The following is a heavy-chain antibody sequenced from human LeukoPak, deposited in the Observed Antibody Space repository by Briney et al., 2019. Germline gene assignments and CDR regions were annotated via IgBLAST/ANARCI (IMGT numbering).Heavy chain of an antibody. D-gene: IGHD2-2*02. Sequence: PGGSLRLSCAASGFTFDDYAMHWVRQAPGKGLEWVSGISWNSGSIGYAGSVKGRFTISRDNAKNSLYLQMNSLRAEDTALYYCAKEDIVVVPAAIRRRGMDVWGQGTTVTVSS. CDR1: GFTFDDYA. CDR3: AKEDIVVVPAAIRRRGMDV. J-gene: IGHJ6*02. V-gene: IGHV3-9*01. CDR2: ISWNSGSI.